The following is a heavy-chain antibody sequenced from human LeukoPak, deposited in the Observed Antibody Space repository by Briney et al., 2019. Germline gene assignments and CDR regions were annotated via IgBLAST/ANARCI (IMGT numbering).Heavy chain of an antibody. V-gene: IGHV3-30*02. J-gene: IGHJ4*02. D-gene: IGHD5/OR15-5a*01. CDR1: RFTFSNFD. Sequence: GGSLRLSCAASRFTFSNFDMHWVRQAPGKGLEWVTFIRFDGSNEYYADSVRGRFTISRVNSKNTLYLQMSSLRPEDTAVYYCARQIGVSIDYWGQGTLVTVSS. CDR3: ARQIGVSIDY. CDR2: IRFDGSNE.